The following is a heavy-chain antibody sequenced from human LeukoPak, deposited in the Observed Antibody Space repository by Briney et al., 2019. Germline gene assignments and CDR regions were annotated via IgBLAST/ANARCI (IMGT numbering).Heavy chain of an antibody. Sequence: PSETLSLTCAVYGGSFSGYYWSWIRQPPGKGLEWIGEINHSGSTNYNPSLKSRVTISVDTFKNRFSLKLSSVTAADTAVYYCARAPAWGFLEWLSFDYWGQGTLVTVSS. CDR1: GGSFSGYY. J-gene: IGHJ4*02. V-gene: IGHV4-34*01. CDR3: ARAPAWGFLEWLSFDY. CDR2: INHSGST. D-gene: IGHD3-3*01.